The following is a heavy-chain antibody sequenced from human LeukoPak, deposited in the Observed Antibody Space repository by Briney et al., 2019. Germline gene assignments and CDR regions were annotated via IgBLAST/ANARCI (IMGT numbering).Heavy chain of an antibody. J-gene: IGHJ4*02. CDR3: ARDIHEFCTGGSCYSGY. Sequence: PSETLSLTCTVSGGSISSYYWSWIRQPPGKGLEWIGYIYYSGSTNYNPSLKSRVTMTRDTSTSTVSMELNSLRSNDTAVYYCARDIHEFCTGGSCYSGYWGQGTLVTVSS. CDR1: GGSISSYY. CDR2: IYYSGST. V-gene: IGHV4-59*12. D-gene: IGHD2-15*01.